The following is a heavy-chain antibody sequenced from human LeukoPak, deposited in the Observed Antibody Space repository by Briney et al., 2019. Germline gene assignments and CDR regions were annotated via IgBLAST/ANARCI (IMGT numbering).Heavy chain of an antibody. V-gene: IGHV3-21*04. CDR2: ISTTSRYI. CDR3: AKDISGSFLGMDY. D-gene: IGHD1-26*01. Sequence: GGSLRLSCAASGFTFSSYAMSWVRQAPGKGLEWVSSISTTSRYIYYADSVKGRFTISRDNAKNSLYLQMNSLRAEDTALYYCAKDISGSFLGMDYWGQGTLVTVSS. J-gene: IGHJ4*02. CDR1: GFTFSSYA.